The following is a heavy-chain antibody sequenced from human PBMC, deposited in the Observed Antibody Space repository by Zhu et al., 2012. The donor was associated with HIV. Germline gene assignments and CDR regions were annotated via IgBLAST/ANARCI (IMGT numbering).Heavy chain of an antibody. CDR1: GGSISSGDYY. J-gene: IGHJ6*03. CDR3: ARADGSGTYCYYYMDV. D-gene: IGHD3-10*01. CDR2: IHHSGTT. V-gene: IGHV4-30-4*08. Sequence: QVQLQESGPGLVKPSQTLSLTCTVSGGSISSGDYYWSWIRQPPGKGLEWIAYIHHSGTTYYNPSLKSRLSISIDTSKNQFSLRLSSVSAADTAVYFCARADGSGTYCYYYMDVWGKGPRSPSP.